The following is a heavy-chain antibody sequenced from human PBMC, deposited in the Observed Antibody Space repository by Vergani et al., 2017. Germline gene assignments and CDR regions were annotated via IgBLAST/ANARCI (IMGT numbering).Heavy chain of an antibody. D-gene: IGHD1-1*01. CDR2: IYPGDSDT. CDR3: ARGDKQLWADS. CDR1: GYIFTNYW. J-gene: IGHJ4*02. V-gene: IGHV5-51*01. Sequence: EVQLLQSGAEVKKPGESLKISCTCAGYIFTNYWIGWVIQMPCKGLEWMGIIYPGDSDTRYNPSFPGHVIMSVDKSIRTAYLQRTSLKAADSALYFCARGDKQLWADSWGQGAKVTVFS.